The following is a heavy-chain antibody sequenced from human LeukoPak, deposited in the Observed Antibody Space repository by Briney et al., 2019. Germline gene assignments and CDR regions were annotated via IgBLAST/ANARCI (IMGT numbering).Heavy chain of an antibody. CDR1: GFTFSTYA. CDR2: ISGSGGST. Sequence: PGGALRLSCEASGFTFSTYAMSWVRQAPGKGLEWVSAISGSGGSTYYADSVKGRFTISRDNSKNTLYLQMNSLRAEDTAVYYCAARPYYYDSSGYPDYWGQGTLVTVSS. V-gene: IGHV3-23*01. D-gene: IGHD3-22*01. CDR3: AARPYYYDSSGYPDY. J-gene: IGHJ4*02.